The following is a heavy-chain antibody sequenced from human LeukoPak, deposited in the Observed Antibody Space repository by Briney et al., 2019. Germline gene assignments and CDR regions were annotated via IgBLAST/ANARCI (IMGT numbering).Heavy chain of an antibody. J-gene: IGHJ4*02. CDR3: ARDVTPDYGDFSPQRY. Sequence: GGSLRLSCAASGFTVSSNYMSWVRQAPGKGLEWVSVIYSGASTYYADSVKGRFTISRDNSKNTLYLQMNSLRAEDTAVYYCARDVTPDYGDFSPQRYWGQGTLVTVSS. CDR1: GFTVSSNY. V-gene: IGHV3-53*05. CDR2: IYSGAST. D-gene: IGHD4-17*01.